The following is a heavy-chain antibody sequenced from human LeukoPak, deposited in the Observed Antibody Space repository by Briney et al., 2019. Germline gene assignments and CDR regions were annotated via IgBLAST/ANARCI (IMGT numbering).Heavy chain of an antibody. V-gene: IGHV3-7*01. D-gene: IGHD4-17*01. J-gene: IGHJ4*02. CDR2: IKQDGSEK. CDR1: GFTFSSYW. CDR3: ASEASYGDYFDY. Sequence: PGGSLRLSCAASGFTFSSYWMSWVRQAPGKGLEWVANIKQDGSEKYYVDSVKGRFIISRDNAKNSLYLQMNSLRAEDTAVYYCASEASYGDYFDYWGQGTLVTVSS.